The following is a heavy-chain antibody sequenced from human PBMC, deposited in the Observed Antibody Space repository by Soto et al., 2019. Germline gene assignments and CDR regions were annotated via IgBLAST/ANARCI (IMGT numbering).Heavy chain of an antibody. J-gene: IGHJ6*03. Sequence: SQTLSLTCAISGDSVSGNRVAWNWIRQSPSRGLEWLGRTIYRSKWYTDYAGSVRSRITIKADTSKNQVSLQLNSVTPEDTAVYYCARGNYSGWAHRESVYHYYYMDVWGRGTTVTVSS. CDR3: ARGNYSGWAHRESVYHYYYMDV. CDR1: GDSVSGNRVA. CDR2: TIYRSKWYT. V-gene: IGHV6-1*01. D-gene: IGHD6-19*01.